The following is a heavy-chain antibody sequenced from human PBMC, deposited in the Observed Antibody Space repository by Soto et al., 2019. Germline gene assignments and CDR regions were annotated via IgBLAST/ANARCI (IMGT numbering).Heavy chain of an antibody. D-gene: IGHD3-22*01. CDR1: GDSVSSNSAA. J-gene: IGHJ4*02. CDR3: ARAGYYYDSSGYYPVFDY. Sequence: SQTLSLTGAISGDSVSSNSAAWNWIRQSPSRGLEWLGRTYYRSRWYNDYAVSVKSRITINPDTSKSQFSLQLNSVTPEDTAVYYCARAGYYYDSSGYYPVFDYWGQGTLVTVSS. CDR2: TYYRSRWYN. V-gene: IGHV6-1*01.